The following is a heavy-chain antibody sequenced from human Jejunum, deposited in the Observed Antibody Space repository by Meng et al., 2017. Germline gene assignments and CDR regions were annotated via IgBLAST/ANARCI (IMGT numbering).Heavy chain of an antibody. CDR2: ISADNGNA. J-gene: IGHJ4*02. D-gene: IGHD3-3*02. CDR1: GYTFTKYG. CDR3: TRGGMTSETTFFLH. Sequence: QFDLVHSGAEVKKARASVKVSCKTSGYTFTKYGINWVRQAPGQGLEWMAWISADNGNAKYAQNLQDRVTLTTETSTTTAYMELRNLRSDDTAVYYCTRGGMTSETTFFLHWGQGTLVTVSS. V-gene: IGHV1-18*01.